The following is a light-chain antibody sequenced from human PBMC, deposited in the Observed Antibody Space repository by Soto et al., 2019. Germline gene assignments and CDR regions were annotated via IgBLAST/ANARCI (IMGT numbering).Light chain of an antibody. CDR2: DAS. V-gene: IGKV3-11*01. J-gene: IGKJ3*01. Sequence: EIVLTQSPATLSLSPGERATLSCRASQSVSSYLAWYQQKPGQAPRLLIYDASNRATGIPARFSGSGSGTDFTLTIRSLEPEDFAVYYCQQRSNWPGVTFGPGTTVDIK. CDR3: QQRSNWPGVT. CDR1: QSVSSY.